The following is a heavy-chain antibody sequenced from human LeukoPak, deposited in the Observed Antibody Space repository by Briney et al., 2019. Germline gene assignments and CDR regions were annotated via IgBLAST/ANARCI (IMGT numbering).Heavy chain of an antibody. D-gene: IGHD6-19*01. CDR3: AKDMEQWLAGGIDY. V-gene: IGHV3-9*03. J-gene: IGHJ4*02. Sequence: PGGSLRLSCAASGFTFSNYWMSWVRQAPGKGLEWVSGISWNSGSIGYADSVKGRFTISRDNAKNSLYLQMNSLRAEDMALYYCAKDMEQWLAGGIDYWGQGTLVTVSS. CDR1: GFTFSNYW. CDR2: ISWNSGSI.